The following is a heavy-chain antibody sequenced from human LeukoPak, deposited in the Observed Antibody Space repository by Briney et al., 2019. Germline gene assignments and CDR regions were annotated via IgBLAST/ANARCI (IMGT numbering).Heavy chain of an antibody. CDR2: ISGSGGST. J-gene: IGHJ4*02. Sequence: PGGSQRLSCAASGFTFSSYAMSWVRQAPGKGLEWVSAISGSGGSTYYADSVKGRFTISRDNSKNTLYLQMNSLRAEDTAVYYCAKDPLSSGWYGRTYYFDYWGQGTLVTVSS. CDR3: AKDPLSSGWYGRTYYFDY. D-gene: IGHD6-19*01. CDR1: GFTFSSYA. V-gene: IGHV3-23*01.